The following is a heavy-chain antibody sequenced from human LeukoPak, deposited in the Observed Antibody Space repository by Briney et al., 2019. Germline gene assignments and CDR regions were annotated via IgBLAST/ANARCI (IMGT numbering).Heavy chain of an antibody. CDR1: GGSISSSSYY. J-gene: IGHJ4*02. D-gene: IGHD3-9*01. CDR3: ARATGYRTYYFDY. CDR2: IYYSGST. V-gene: IGHV4-39*01. Sequence: SETLSLTCTVSGGSISSSSYYWGWIRQPPGRGLEGIGSIYYSGSTYYNPSLKSRVTISVDTSKNQFSLKLSSVTAADTAVYYCARATGYRTYYFDYWGQGTLVTVSS.